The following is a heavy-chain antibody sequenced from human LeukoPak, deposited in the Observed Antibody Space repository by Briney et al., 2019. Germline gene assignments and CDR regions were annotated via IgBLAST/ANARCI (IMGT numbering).Heavy chain of an antibody. J-gene: IGHJ6*03. CDR3: ARGRVSSSTWYSTYYYFFYMDF. Sequence: SETLSLTRTVSDDSITMYYWTWIRQPPGKGLEWIGYVDHTGSTKFNPSLNGRVSISRDTSNNFFSLRLRSVTAADTAVYFCARGRVSSSTWYSTYYYFFYMDFWGKGTTVTVSS. CDR1: DDSITMYY. CDR2: VDHTGST. D-gene: IGHD4-11*01. V-gene: IGHV4-59*01.